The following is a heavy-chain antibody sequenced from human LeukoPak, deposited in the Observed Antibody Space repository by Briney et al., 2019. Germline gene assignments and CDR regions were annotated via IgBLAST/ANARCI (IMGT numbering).Heavy chain of an antibody. V-gene: IGHV4-59*01. J-gene: IGHJ4*02. CDR3: ARNIYSSVYFYYFDY. D-gene: IGHD3-22*01. Sequence: SETLSLTCTVSGASISSYYWSWIRQPPGKGLEWLGYIYYSGSTNYNPSLKSRVTISLDTSKNQFPLKLSSVTAADTAVYYCARNIYSSVYFYYFDYWGQGTLVTVSS. CDR2: IYYSGST. CDR1: GASISSYY.